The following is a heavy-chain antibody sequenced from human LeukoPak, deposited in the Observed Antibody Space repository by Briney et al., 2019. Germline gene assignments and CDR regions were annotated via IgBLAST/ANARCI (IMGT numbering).Heavy chain of an antibody. V-gene: IGHV1-8*03. CDR2: MNPNSGNT. Sequence: ASVKVSCKASGYTFTSYDINWVRQATGQGLEWMGWMNPNSGNTGYAQKFQGRVTITRNTSISTAYMELSSLRSEDTAVYYCARGRFDWNYGYYYYMDVWGKGTTVTVSS. J-gene: IGHJ6*03. CDR3: ARGRFDWNYGYYYYMDV. D-gene: IGHD1-7*01. CDR1: GYTFTSYD.